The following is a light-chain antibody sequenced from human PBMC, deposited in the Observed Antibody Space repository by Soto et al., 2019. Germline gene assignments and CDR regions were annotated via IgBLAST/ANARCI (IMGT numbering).Light chain of an antibody. Sequence: EIVMTPSSATLSVSPGASATLSCRASQSVSSNLAWYQQKPGQAPRLLIYGASTRATGIPARSSGSRSGTEFTLTISSLQSEDFAVYYCQQYNNWPPVTFGQGTKVEIK. J-gene: IGKJ1*01. CDR3: QQYNNWPPVT. V-gene: IGKV3-15*01. CDR1: QSVSSN. CDR2: GAS.